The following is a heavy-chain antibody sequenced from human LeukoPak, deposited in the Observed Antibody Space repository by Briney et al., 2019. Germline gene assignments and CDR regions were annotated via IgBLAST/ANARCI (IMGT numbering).Heavy chain of an antibody. CDR3: ARGLDGSGTYYKVWFDP. CDR2: IYSGGST. J-gene: IGHJ5*02. Sequence: GGSLRLSCAASGFTFSSYAMSWVRQAPGKGLEWVSVIYSGGSTYYADSVKGRSTISRDNSKNTLYPQMNSLRAEDTAVYYCARGLDGSGTYYKVWFDPWGQGTLVTVSS. CDR1: GFTFSSYA. D-gene: IGHD3-10*01. V-gene: IGHV3-66*01.